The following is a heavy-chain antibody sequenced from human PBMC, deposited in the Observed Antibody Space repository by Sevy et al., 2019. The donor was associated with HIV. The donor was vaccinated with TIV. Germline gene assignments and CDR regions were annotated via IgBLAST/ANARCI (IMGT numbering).Heavy chain of an antibody. CDR1: GFTFTSYA. D-gene: IGHD3-22*01. CDR3: AGWGCDRSGSFDALDI. V-gene: IGHV3-23*01. Sequence: GGSLRLSCKPSGFTFTSYAMSWVRQAPGKGLEWVSRICGSGGATYYANSVNAGFTISRDNTMNTLYLQMNSVSTEVSYFYYCAGWGCDRSGSFDALDIWGQGTMVTVSS. J-gene: IGHJ3*02. CDR2: ICGSGGAT.